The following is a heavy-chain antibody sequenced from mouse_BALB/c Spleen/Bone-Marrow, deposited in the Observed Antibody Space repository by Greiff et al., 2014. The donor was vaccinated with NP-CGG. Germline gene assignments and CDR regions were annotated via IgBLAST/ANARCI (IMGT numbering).Heavy chain of an antibody. CDR3: ARKGYTGYFDV. CDR1: GFSLTTYG. Sequence: VKLQESGPGLVKPSQSLSITCTVSGFSLTTYGLHWVRQSPGKGLEWLGVIWSGGGTDYNAAFISRLIITKDNSKSQVFFKMNSLQTNDTAMYYCARKGYTGYFDVWGVGTTVTVSS. V-gene: IGHV2-2*02. D-gene: IGHD2-2*01. CDR2: IWSGGGT. J-gene: IGHJ1*01.